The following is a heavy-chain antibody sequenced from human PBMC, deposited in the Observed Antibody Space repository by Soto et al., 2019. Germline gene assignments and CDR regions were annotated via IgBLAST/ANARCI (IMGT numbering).Heavy chain of an antibody. CDR3: AKDSPPYSSVWYYFDC. CDR2: ISGSGGST. CDR1: GFTFSSYA. J-gene: IGHJ4*02. Sequence: PGGSLRLSCAASGFTFSSYAMSWVRQAPGKGLEWVSAISGSGGSTYYADSVKGRFTIPRDNSKNTLYLQMNSLRAEDTALYYCAKDSPPYSSVWYYFDCWGQGTLVTVSS. V-gene: IGHV3-23*01. D-gene: IGHD6-19*01.